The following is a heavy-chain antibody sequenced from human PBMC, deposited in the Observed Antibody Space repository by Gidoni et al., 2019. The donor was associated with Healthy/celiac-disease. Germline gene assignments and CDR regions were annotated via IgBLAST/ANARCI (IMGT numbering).Heavy chain of an antibody. D-gene: IGHD5-18*01. CDR3: AGGRPVQLWFPSFYFDY. Sequence: EVQLLESGGGLVQPGGSLRLSCAASGFTFSRYAMSWVRQAPGKGLEWVSAISGSGGSTYYADSVKGRFTISRDNSKNTLYLQMNSLRAEDTAVYYCAGGRPVQLWFPSFYFDYWGQGTLVTVSS. J-gene: IGHJ4*02. CDR1: GFTFSRYA. V-gene: IGHV3-23*01. CDR2: ISGSGGST.